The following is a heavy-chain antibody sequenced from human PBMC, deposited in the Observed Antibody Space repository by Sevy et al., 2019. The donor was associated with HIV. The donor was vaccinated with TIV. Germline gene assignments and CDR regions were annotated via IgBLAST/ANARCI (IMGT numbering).Heavy chain of an antibody. Sequence: GGSLRLSCAASGFTFSSYSMNWVRQAPGKGLEWVSSISSSSYIYYADSVKGRFTISRDNAKNSLYLQMNSLRAEDTAVYYCARANRRRQLVPWYFDLWGRGTLVTVSS. V-gene: IGHV3-21*01. CDR2: ISSSSYI. CDR1: GFTFSSYS. CDR3: ARANRRRQLVPWYFDL. D-gene: IGHD6-13*01. J-gene: IGHJ2*01.